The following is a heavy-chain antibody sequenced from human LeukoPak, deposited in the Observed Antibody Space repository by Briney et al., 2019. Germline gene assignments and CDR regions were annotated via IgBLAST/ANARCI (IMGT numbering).Heavy chain of an antibody. CDR3: AREGFTSTWLYYYYYMDV. Sequence: GGSLRLSCAASGFTFSSYGVHWVRQAPGKGLEWVAVISNDGRNKNYADSVRGRFTISRDNSKNGLHLQMNSLRPEDTAIYYCAREGFTSTWLYYYYYMDVWGKGTTVTVSS. CDR2: ISNDGRNK. D-gene: IGHD6-13*01. CDR1: GFTFSSYG. V-gene: IGHV3-30*04. J-gene: IGHJ6*03.